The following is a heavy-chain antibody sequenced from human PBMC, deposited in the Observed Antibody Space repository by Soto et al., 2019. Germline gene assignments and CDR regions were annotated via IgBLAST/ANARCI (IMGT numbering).Heavy chain of an antibody. Sequence: ASETLSLTCTVSGGSISSYYWSWIRQPPGKGLEWIGYIYYSGSTNYNPSLKSRVTISVDTSKNQFSLKRSSVTAADTAVYYCARGFRDSSGYYERWTYGMDVWGQGTTVTVSS. J-gene: IGHJ6*02. CDR2: IYYSGST. D-gene: IGHD3-22*01. CDR3: ARGFRDSSGYYERWTYGMDV. CDR1: GGSISSYY. V-gene: IGHV4-59*01.